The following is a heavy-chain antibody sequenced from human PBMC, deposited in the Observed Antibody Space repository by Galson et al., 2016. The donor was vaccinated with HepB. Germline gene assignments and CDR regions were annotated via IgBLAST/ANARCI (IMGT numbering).Heavy chain of an antibody. Sequence: SETLSLTCTVSGGSMNSITFYWGWIRQPPGKGLEWIGSIVYSGSSYYNPSLKSRVTISVDTPKNQFSLRLSSVTAADAAVYYCARTPGRNFDIMTGYYADYQYDGMDVGGQGTTVTVSS. CDR3: ARTPGRNFDIMTGYYADYQYDGMDV. D-gene: IGHD3-9*01. CDR2: IVYSGSS. CDR1: GGSMNSITFY. J-gene: IGHJ6*02. V-gene: IGHV4-39*01.